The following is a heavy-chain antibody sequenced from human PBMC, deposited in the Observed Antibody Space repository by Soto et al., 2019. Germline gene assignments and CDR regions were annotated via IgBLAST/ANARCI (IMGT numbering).Heavy chain of an antibody. CDR3: ARWGVSPYGFDV. CDR2: VNPDNGHA. CDR1: RGTFSSYD. J-gene: IGHJ6*01. V-gene: IGHV1-8*02. D-gene: IGHD3-10*01. Sequence: ASVKVSCKASRGTFSSYDISCVRQAPGRGLEWMGWVNPDNGHAGYAQMFQGRVTMTSDTSTNTAYMELSGLRVEDTAVYYCARWGVSPYGFDVWGQGATVTVSS.